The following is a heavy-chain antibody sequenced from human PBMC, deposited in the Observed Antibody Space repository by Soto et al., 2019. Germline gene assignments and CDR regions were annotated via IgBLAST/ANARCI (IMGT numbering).Heavy chain of an antibody. Sequence: GGSLRLSCTASGFTFGDYAMSWFRQAPGKGLEWVGFIRSKAYGGTTEYAASVKGRFTISRDDSKSIAHLQMNSLKTEDTAVYYCTRDGWSSSWYGWFDLWGQGTLVTVSS. J-gene: IGHJ5*02. V-gene: IGHV3-49*03. D-gene: IGHD6-13*01. CDR1: GFTFGDYA. CDR2: IRSKAYGGTT. CDR3: TRDGWSSSWYGWFDL.